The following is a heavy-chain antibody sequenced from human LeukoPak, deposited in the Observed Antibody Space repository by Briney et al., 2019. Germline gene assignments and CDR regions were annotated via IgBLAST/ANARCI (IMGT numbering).Heavy chain of an antibody. J-gene: IGHJ4*02. V-gene: IGHV3-7*05. CDR1: GFTFSRYW. D-gene: IGHD6-19*01. Sequence: GGSLRLSCAASGFTFSRYWMSWVRQAPGKGLQWVAYIKADGGDKYYVDSVEGRFAISRDNGKTSVYLQMNSLSAEDTAVYYCATWSSGGQFDSWGQGTLVSVSS. CDR2: IKADGGDK. CDR3: ATWSSGGQFDS.